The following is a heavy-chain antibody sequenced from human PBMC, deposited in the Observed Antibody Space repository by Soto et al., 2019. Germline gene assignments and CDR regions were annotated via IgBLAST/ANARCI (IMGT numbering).Heavy chain of an antibody. V-gene: IGHV1-46*03. CDR2: IKPSGGST. CDR3: ARDGNLYIVATIRGYYYYYMDV. Sequence: SVKLAWKASGYAFTSYHIHWVRQAPGQGLEWMGIIKPSGGSTSYAQKFQGRVTMTRDTSTSTVYMELSSLRSEDTAVYYCARDGNLYIVATIRGYYYYYMDVWGKGTTVTVSS. D-gene: IGHD5-12*01. CDR1: GYAFTSYH. J-gene: IGHJ6*03.